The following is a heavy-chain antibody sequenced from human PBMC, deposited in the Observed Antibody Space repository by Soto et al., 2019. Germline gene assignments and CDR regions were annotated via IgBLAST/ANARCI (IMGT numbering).Heavy chain of an antibody. CDR1: GCSISSSSYY. CDR2: IYYSGST. Sequence: SETLSLTCTVSGCSISSSSYYWGWIRQPPGKGLEWIGSIYYSGSTYYNPSLKSRVTISVDTSKNQFSLKLSSVTAADTAVYYCATTTTYYDILTGHTPYYYYGMDVWGQGTTVT. D-gene: IGHD3-9*01. CDR3: ATTTTYYDILTGHTPYYYYGMDV. V-gene: IGHV4-39*01. J-gene: IGHJ6*02.